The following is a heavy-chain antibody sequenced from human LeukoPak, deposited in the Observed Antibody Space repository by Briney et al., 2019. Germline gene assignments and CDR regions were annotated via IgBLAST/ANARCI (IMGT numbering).Heavy chain of an antibody. CDR2: ISGSGGST. J-gene: IGHJ3*02. CDR1: GFTFSSYG. V-gene: IGHV3-23*01. CDR3: ARTPIVVGSGWYFGAFDI. Sequence: GGTLRLSCAASGFTFSSYGMSWVRQAPGKGLEWVSAISGSGGSTYYADSVKGRFTISRDNSKNTLYLQMNSLRAEDTAVYYCARTPIVVGSGWYFGAFDIWGQGTMVTVSS. D-gene: IGHD6-19*01.